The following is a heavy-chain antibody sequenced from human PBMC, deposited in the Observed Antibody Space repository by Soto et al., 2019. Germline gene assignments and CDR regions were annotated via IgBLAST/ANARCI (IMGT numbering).Heavy chain of an antibody. V-gene: IGHV3-30-3*01. CDR1: GFTFSSYA. Sequence: QVQLVESGGGVVQPGRSLRLSCAASGFTFSSYAMHWVRQAPGKGLEWVAVISYDGSNKYYADSVKGRFTISRDNSKNMQYQLRNSLSAKETGVYYCAKGFAAPYEYVGGSYRYTGGYFDYWGQGTLVTVSS. J-gene: IGHJ4*02. D-gene: IGHD3-16*02. CDR3: AKGFAAPYEYVGGSYRYTGGYFDY. CDR2: ISYDGSNK.